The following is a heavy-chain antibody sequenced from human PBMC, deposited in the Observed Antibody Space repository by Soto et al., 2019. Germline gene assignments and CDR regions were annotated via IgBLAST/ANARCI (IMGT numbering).Heavy chain of an antibody. CDR2: ISGSGDST. D-gene: IGHD1-26*01. CDR1: GFTFSSYA. CDR3: ARRGSGSYYDY. J-gene: IGHJ4*02. V-gene: IGHV3-23*01. Sequence: EVQLLESGGGLVQPGGSLRLSCAASGFTFSSYAMRWVRQAPGKGLEWVSAISGSGDSTYYADSVKGRFTISRDNSKNTVYLQMNSLRGEDTAVYYCARRGSGSYYDYWGQGTLLTVSS.